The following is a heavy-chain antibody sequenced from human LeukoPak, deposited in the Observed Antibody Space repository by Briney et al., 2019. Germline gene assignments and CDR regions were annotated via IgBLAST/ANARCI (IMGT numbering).Heavy chain of an antibody. J-gene: IGHJ6*02. CDR2: FDPEDGET. CDR3: ATELMVRGVGNYGMDV. V-gene: IGHV1-24*01. CDR1: GYTLTELS. D-gene: IGHD3-10*01. Sequence: ASVKVPCKVSGYTLTELSMHWVRQAPGKGLEWMGGFDPEDGETIYAQKFQGRVTMTEDTSTDTAYMELSSLRSEDTAVYYCATELMVRGVGNYGMDVWGQGTTVTVSS.